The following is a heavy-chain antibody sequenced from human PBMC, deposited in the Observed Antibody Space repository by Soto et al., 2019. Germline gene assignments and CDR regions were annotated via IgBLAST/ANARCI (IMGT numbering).Heavy chain of an antibody. D-gene: IGHD3-3*01. Sequence: PSETLSLTCTVSGGSINNHYWSWIRQPPGKGLEWIGEINHSGSTNYNPSLKSRVTISVDTSKNQFSLKLSSVTAADTAVYYCARGLSVTIFGVVGNWFDPWGQGTLVTVSS. CDR2: INHSGST. J-gene: IGHJ5*02. CDR1: GGSINNHY. CDR3: ARGLSVTIFGVVGNWFDP. V-gene: IGHV4-34*01.